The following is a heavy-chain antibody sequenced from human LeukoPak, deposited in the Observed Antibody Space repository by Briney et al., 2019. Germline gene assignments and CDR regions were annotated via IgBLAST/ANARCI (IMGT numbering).Heavy chain of an antibody. CDR2: ISYDGSNK. Sequence: PGRSLRLSCAASGFTFSSYAMHWVRQAPGKGLEWVAVISYDGSNKYYADSVKGRFTISRDNSKNTLYLQMNSLRAEDTAVYYCARVSITGYYYYMDVWGKGTTVTVSS. CDR1: GFTFSSYA. CDR3: ARVSITGYYYYMDV. D-gene: IGHD5-24*01. V-gene: IGHV3-30-3*01. J-gene: IGHJ6*03.